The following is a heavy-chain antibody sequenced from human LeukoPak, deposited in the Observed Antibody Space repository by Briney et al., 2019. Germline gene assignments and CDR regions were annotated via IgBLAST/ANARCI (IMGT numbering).Heavy chain of an antibody. CDR3: ANMKESLVVATSCFFY. CDR1: GVTFSNFA. J-gene: IGHJ4*02. D-gene: IGHD1-26*01. V-gene: IGHV3-64*04. Sequence: GGSLRLSCSVSGVTFSNFAMYWVRQAPGKGLEFISTIIISGGSTYYADSVKGRFTISRDNSKNTLYLQMNSLRAEDTAVYYCANMKESLVVATSCFFYWGQGTLVTVSS. CDR2: IIISGGST.